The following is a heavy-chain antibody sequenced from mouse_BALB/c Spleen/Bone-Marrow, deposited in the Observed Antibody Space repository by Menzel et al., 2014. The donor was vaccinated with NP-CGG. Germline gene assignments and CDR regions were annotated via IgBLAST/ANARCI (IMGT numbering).Heavy chain of an antibody. CDR3: ARGAARATGFAY. J-gene: IGHJ3*01. D-gene: IGHD3-1*01. CDR1: GFTFSSFG. CDR2: ISSGSGTI. V-gene: IGHV5-17*02. Sequence: DVQLQESGGGLVQPGGSRKLSCAASGFTFSSFGMHWVRQAPEKGLEWVAYISSGSGTIYYADTVKGRFTISRDNPKNTLFLQMTSLRSKDTAMYYCARGAARATGFAYWGQGTLVTVSA.